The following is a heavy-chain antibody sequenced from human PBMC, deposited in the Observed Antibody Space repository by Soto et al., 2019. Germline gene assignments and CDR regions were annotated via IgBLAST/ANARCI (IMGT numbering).Heavy chain of an antibody. CDR3: AHRATYCRCNCWDYFDF. CDR2: IYWEDVK. CDR1: GFSRSNSGVG. V-gene: IGHV2-5*02. Sequence: QITLKESGPTLVKPTQTLTLTCTFSGFSRSNSGVGVGWIRQPQGKDLEWLPLIYWEDVKRFSPSQKSRLTITKDTTKSPVVNTLTNMDPVDTATYYCAHRATYCRCNCWDYFDFWGQVTLVTVSS. D-gene: IGHD2-21*02. J-gene: IGHJ4*02.